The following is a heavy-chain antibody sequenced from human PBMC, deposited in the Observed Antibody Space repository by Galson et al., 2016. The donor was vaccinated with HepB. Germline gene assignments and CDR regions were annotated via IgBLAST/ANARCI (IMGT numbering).Heavy chain of an antibody. D-gene: IGHD5-24*01. V-gene: IGHV4-39*01. J-gene: IGHJ3*01. CDR2: IYYSGTT. Sequence: SLTCTVSGGSISSSYYYWAWIRQPPGKGLEWIGSIYYSGTTYYNPSLQSRVTISVDTSNNQFHLKLSSVTAADTAVYICARQQRDGRVNFWGQGTMVAISS. CDR3: ARQQRDGRVNF. CDR1: GGSISSSYYY.